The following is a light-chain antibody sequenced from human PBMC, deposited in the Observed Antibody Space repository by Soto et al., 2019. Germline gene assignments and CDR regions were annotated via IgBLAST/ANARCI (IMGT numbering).Light chain of an antibody. CDR3: QQYNSWLWT. J-gene: IGKJ1*01. CDR2: GAS. CDR1: QSVSSK. V-gene: IGKV3-15*01. Sequence: EIVMTQSPATLSVSPGEGATLSCRASQSVSSKLDGCQQKPGKDTRLLIYGASTRATGIPARFSGSGSGTEFTLIISSLQSEDSAVYYCQQYNSWLWTFGQGTKVDIK.